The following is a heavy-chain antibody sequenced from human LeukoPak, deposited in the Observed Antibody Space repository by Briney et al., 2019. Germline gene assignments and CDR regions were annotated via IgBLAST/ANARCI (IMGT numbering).Heavy chain of an antibody. V-gene: IGHV3-23*01. CDR2: MSGSGAGT. D-gene: IGHD3-22*01. J-gene: IGHJ4*02. CDR1: GFTFRNYA. CDR3: AKTFYYDSSGYWDD. Sequence: GESLRLSCAASGFTFRNYAMTWVRQAPGKGLEWVSAMSGSGAGTYYADSVKGRFTISRDNSEKTLYLQMNSLRAEDTAVYYCAKTFYYDSSGYWDDWGQGTLVTVSS.